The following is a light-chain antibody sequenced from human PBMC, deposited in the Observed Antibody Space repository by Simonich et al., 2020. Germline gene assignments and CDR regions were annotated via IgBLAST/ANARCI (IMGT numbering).Light chain of an antibody. V-gene: IGLV1-44*01. CDR3: AAWDDSLSGV. J-gene: IGLJ3*02. Sequence: QSVLTQPPSASGTPGQRVTISCSGSSSHIGSNTVNWYQQLPGTAPKLLIYRNNQRPSGVPDRFSGSKSGTSASRAISGLQSEDEADYYCAAWDDSLSGVFGGGTKLTVL. CDR2: RNN. CDR1: SSHIGSNT.